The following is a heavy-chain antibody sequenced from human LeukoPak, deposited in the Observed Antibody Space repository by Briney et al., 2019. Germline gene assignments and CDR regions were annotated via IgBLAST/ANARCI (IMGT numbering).Heavy chain of an antibody. CDR1: GGSISSSSYY. CDR3: ARGNLRGNYYGSGSTPRRYYYYYYMDV. D-gene: IGHD3-10*01. CDR2: IYYSGST. J-gene: IGHJ6*03. V-gene: IGHV4-39*07. Sequence: SETLSLTCTVSGGSISSSSYYWGWIRQPPGKGLEWIGSIYYSGSTYYNPSLKSRVTMSVDTSKNQFSLKLSSVTAADTAVYYCARGNLRGNYYGSGSTPRRYYYYYYMDVWGKGTTVTVSS.